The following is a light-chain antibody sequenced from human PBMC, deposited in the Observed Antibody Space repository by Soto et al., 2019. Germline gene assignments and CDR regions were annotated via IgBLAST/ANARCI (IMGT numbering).Light chain of an antibody. CDR1: SSDVGSYNL. CDR2: EGS. CDR3: GSYAGRSTFVV. Sequence: QSVLTQPASVSGSPGQSITISCTGTSSDVGSYNLVSWYQQHPGKAPKLMIYEGSKRPSGVSNRFSGSKSGNTASLTISGLQAEDEADYYCGSYAGRSTFVVFGGGTKLTVL. V-gene: IGLV2-23*03. J-gene: IGLJ2*01.